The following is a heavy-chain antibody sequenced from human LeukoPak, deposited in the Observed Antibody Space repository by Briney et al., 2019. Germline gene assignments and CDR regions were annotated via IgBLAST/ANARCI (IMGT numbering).Heavy chain of an antibody. Sequence: GGSLRLSCAASGFTFSSYAMHWVRQAPGKGLEWVAVISYDGSNKYYADSVKGRFTISRDNSKNTLYLQMNSLRAEDTAVYYCARDSGSRGGFDYWGQGTLATVSS. CDR3: ARDSGSRGGFDY. D-gene: IGHD6-13*01. V-gene: IGHV3-30-3*01. CDR2: ISYDGSNK. J-gene: IGHJ4*02. CDR1: GFTFSSYA.